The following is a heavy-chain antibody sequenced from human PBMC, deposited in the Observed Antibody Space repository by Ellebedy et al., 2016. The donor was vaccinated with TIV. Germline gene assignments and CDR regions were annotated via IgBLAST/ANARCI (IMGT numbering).Heavy chain of an antibody. CDR2: INHSGGT. D-gene: IGHD6-19*01. CDR1: GESFSGYY. J-gene: IGHJ5*02. CDR3: ASPWQWLGP. Sequence: MPSETLSLTCAVYGESFSGYYWSWIRQPPGKGLEWIGEINHSGGTNYNPSLKSRVTISVDTSKNQFSLKLSSVTAADTAVYYCASPWQWLGPWGQGTLVTVSS. V-gene: IGHV4-34*01.